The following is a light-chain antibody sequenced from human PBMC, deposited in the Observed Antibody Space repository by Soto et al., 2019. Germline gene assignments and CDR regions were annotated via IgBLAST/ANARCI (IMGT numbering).Light chain of an antibody. CDR2: AAS. J-gene: IGKJ4*01. CDR1: QDIGND. Sequence: IQMTQSPSSLSASVGDRVTITCRATQDIGNDLGWYQQKPGKAPKLLIYAASTLQSGVPSRFSGSGSETEFSLTIRALQPEDFATYYCQQLSRYPLTFGGGTKVDIK. V-gene: IGKV1-17*01. CDR3: QQLSRYPLT.